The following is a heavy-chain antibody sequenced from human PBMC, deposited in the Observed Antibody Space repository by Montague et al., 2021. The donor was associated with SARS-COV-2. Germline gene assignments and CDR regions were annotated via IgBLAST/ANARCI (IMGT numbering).Heavy chain of an antibody. Sequence: PALVKPTQTLTLTCTFSGFSLSTSGVGVGWIRPPPGKALEWLALIYWDDDKRYSQSLKSRITITKDTSKSQVVLTMTNMDPVDTATYYCAQTFGGEGFDYWGQGTLVTVSS. CDR3: AQTFGGEGFDY. CDR2: IYWDDDK. V-gene: IGHV2-5*02. J-gene: IGHJ4*02. D-gene: IGHD3-10*01. CDR1: GFSLSTSGVG.